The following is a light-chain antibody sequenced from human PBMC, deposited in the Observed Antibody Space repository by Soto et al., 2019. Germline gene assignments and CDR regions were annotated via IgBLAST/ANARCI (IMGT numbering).Light chain of an antibody. Sequence: VSLKKRERATLSCRASQSVSSYLAWYQQKPGQAPRLLIYAASNRATGIPARFSGSGSGTDFTLTLSFLEPEDVAVYYCAVWGYWPLRFCDGTKADI. CDR3: AVWGYWPLR. V-gene: IGKV3-11*01. J-gene: IGKJ4*02. CDR1: QSVSSY. CDR2: AAS.